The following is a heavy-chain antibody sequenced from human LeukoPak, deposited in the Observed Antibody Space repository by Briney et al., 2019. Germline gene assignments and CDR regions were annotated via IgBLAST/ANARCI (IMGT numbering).Heavy chain of an antibody. J-gene: IGHJ5*02. D-gene: IGHD3-22*01. V-gene: IGHV4-39*07. Sequence: KPSETLSLTCTVSGGSISSSSYYWGWIRQPPGKGLEWIGSIYYSGSTYYNPSPKSRVTISVDTSKNQFSLKLSSVTAADTAVYYCARGSSGHRQGWFDPWGQGTLVTVSS. CDR3: ARGSSGHRQGWFDP. CDR2: IYYSGST. CDR1: GGSISSSSYY.